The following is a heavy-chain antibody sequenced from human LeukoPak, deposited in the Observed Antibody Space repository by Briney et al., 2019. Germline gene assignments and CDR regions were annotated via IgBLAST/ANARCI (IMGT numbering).Heavy chain of an antibody. D-gene: IGHD3-10*01. J-gene: IGHJ6*03. CDR3: ASSPITMVRGVSPGYYMDV. V-gene: IGHV1-69*05. Sequence: SVKVSCKASGGTFSSYAISWVRQAPGQGLEWMGGIIPIFGTANYAQKFQGRVTITTDESTSTAYMELSSLRSEDTAVYYCASSPITMVRGVSPGYYMDVWGKGTTVTVSS. CDR1: GGTFSSYA. CDR2: IIPIFGTA.